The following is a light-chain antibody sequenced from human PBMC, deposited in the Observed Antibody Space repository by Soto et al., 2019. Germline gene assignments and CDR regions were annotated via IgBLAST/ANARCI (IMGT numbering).Light chain of an antibody. Sequence: PGDRATLSCKTSHSVDTSLAWYQQKPGQAPRLLVHGASTRATGIPATFTGSGSGTEFTLTISSLQSEDFAIYYCQQYDSWPLTFGGGTKVEIK. J-gene: IGKJ4*01. CDR1: HSVDTS. V-gene: IGKV3-15*01. CDR2: GAS. CDR3: QQYDSWPLT.